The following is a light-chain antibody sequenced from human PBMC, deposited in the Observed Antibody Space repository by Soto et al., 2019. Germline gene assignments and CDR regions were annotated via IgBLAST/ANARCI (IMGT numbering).Light chain of an antibody. Sequence: SYELTQPPSVSVSPGQTASISCSGDDLGNKYTCWYQQKPGQSPAVVIYQDSKRPSRIPERFSGSNSGNTATLTISGTQAMDEADYYCQAWDSSTVVFGGGTKLTVL. CDR3: QAWDSSTVV. CDR1: DLGNKY. V-gene: IGLV3-1*01. J-gene: IGLJ2*01. CDR2: QDS.